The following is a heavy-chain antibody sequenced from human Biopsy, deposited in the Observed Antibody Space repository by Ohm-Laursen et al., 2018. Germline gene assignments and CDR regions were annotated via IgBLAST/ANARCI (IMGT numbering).Heavy chain of an antibody. J-gene: IGHJ6*02. CDR2: IDWDDSK. V-gene: IGHV2-70*16. D-gene: IGHD2-2*02. Sequence: TQTLTLTCTLSGFSLNTRGMSVTWIRQPPGKALEWLARIDWDDSKFYSESLKTRLTISKGTSENHVVLTLSDVAPVDTATYYCARIPILVVPAAIVYRHRRHLQGLDVWGQGTTVSVSS. CDR1: GFSLNTRGMS. CDR3: ARIPILVVPAAIVYRHRRHLQGLDV.